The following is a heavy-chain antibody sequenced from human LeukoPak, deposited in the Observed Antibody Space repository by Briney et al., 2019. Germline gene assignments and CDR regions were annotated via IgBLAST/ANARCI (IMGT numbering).Heavy chain of an antibody. CDR2: IRNKAKSYAT. Sequence: GGSLRLSCAASGFTFSDSAMHWVRKASGKGLEWVGRIRNKAKSYATAYAESVKGRFTISRDDSKNTAYLQMNSLKTEDTAVYYCARAGLVWGAHDFDYWGQGTLVTVSS. CDR1: GFTFSDSA. J-gene: IGHJ4*02. D-gene: IGHD1-26*01. V-gene: IGHV3-73*01. CDR3: ARAGLVWGAHDFDY.